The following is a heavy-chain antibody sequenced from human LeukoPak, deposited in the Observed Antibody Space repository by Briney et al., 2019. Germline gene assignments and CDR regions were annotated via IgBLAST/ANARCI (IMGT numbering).Heavy chain of an antibody. V-gene: IGHV4-34*01. CDR3: ARGGMGGPFDY. J-gene: IGHJ4*02. CDR2: INYSGST. D-gene: IGHD1-26*01. CDR1: GGSFSDYF. Sequence: PSETLSLTCAVYGGSFSDYFWSWIRQPPGKGLEWIGEINYSGSTNYNPSLKGRVTISVDTSKNQFSLKLSSVTAADTAVYYCARGGMGGPFDYWGQGTLVTVSS.